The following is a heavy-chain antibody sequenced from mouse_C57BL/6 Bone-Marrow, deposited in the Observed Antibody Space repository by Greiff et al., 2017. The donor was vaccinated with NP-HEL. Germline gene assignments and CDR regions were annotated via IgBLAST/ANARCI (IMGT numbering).Heavy chain of an antibody. CDR3: ARGVAPYFDV. J-gene: IGHJ1*03. Sequence: QVQLQQSGAELVRPGASVKLSCKASGYTFTDYYINWVKQRPGQGLEWIARIYPGSGNTYYNEKFKGKATLTAEKSSSTAYMQLSSLTSEDSAVYFCARGVAPYFDVWGTVTTVTVSS. CDR1: GYTFTDYY. V-gene: IGHV1-76*01. D-gene: IGHD1-1*01. CDR2: IYPGSGNT.